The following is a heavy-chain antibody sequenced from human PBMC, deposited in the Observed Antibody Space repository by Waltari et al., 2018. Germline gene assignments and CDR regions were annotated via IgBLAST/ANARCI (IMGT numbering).Heavy chain of an antibody. V-gene: IGHV1-46*01. CDR2: INPIGGST. CDR1: GYSFTRYY. CDR3: ARDGAAKTFGQGANWFDP. D-gene: IGHD3-10*01. Sequence: QVQLVQSGAEVKKPGASVKVSCKASGYSFTRYYMHWVRPAPGQGLAWVGIINPIGGSTSYAQKFQGRVTMTRDTSTSTVYMELSSLRSEDTALYYCARDGAAKTFGQGANWFDPWGQGTVVSVSS. J-gene: IGHJ5*02.